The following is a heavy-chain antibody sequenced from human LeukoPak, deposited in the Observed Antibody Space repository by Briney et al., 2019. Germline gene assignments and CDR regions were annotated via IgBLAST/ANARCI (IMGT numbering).Heavy chain of an antibody. V-gene: IGHV3-21*05. CDR2: ITSRSSSI. CDR1: GFTFSNYN. D-gene: IGHD2-8*02. J-gene: IGHJ4*02. CDR3: ARDSPYGTAGY. Sequence: GGSLRLSCAASGFTFSNYNMNWVRQAPGKGLEWVSYITSRSSSIYYADSVKGRFTISRDNTKNSLYLQMNSLRAEDTAVYYCARDSPYGTAGYWGQGTLVTVSS.